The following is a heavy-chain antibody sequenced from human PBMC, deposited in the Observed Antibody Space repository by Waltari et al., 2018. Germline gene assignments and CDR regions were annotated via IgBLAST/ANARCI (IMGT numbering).Heavy chain of an antibody. CDR2: IYPGDSDT. J-gene: IGHJ4*02. CDR3: ARIAVYSSGWYDY. CDR1: GYSFTTYW. D-gene: IGHD6-19*01. Sequence: EVQLVQSGAEVKKPGESLKIPCKGSGYSFTTYWNGRVRKMPGKGLEWMGIIYPGDSDTRYSPSFQGQVTISADKSISTAYLQWSSLKASDTAMYYCARIAVYSSGWYDYWGQGTLVTVSS. V-gene: IGHV5-51*01.